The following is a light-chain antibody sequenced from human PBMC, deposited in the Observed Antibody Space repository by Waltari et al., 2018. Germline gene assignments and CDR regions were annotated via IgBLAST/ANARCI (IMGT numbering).Light chain of an antibody. Sequence: SSELTQPPSASVFPRPTAYITCSGDILGSQYASWYQHKPGQSPLLVLYQDIYRPSGIPERFSGYKSGNTATLAIGGTQAMDDADYYCQALGSNRWVFGGGTKLTVL. V-gene: IGLV3-1*01. CDR3: QALGSNRWV. J-gene: IGLJ3*02. CDR2: QDI. CDR1: ILGSQY.